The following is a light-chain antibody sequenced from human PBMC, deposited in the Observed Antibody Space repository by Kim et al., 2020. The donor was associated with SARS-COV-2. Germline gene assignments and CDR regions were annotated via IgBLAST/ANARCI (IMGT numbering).Light chain of an antibody. Sequence: GQSITISCTGTSSDVGGHNYVSWYQQHTGKAPKLMIYDVTNRPSGVSNRFSGSKSGNTASLTISGLQAEDEADYYCASFASSSIVVFGGGTQLTVL. V-gene: IGLV2-14*03. J-gene: IGLJ2*01. CDR2: DVT. CDR3: ASFASSSIVV. CDR1: SSDVGGHNY.